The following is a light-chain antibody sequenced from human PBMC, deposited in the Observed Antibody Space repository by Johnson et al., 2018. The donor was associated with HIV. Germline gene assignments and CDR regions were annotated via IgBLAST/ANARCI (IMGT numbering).Light chain of an antibody. Sequence: QPVLTQPPSVSAAPGQMVSISCSGSSSNIGKNYVSWYQQFPGTAPKLLIYENNKRPSGIPDRFSGFKSGTSATLDITGLQTGDEADSYCGTWDPGPNAFYVFGSGTKVNVL. CDR3: GTWDPGPNAFYV. CDR1: SSNIGKNY. V-gene: IGLV1-51*02. J-gene: IGLJ1*01. CDR2: ENN.